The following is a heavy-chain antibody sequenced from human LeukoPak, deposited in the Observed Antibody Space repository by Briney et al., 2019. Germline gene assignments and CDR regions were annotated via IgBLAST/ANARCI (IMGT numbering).Heavy chain of an antibody. Sequence: GAAVKVSCKVSGYIPIELSMHWVRQPPGRGREGMGGFDPADGERIYAQKFQGRVRMTEDTSTDKAYMELSSLRSEGTGVYYSANLLLEIALGSRVHGRDVWGQGTTVTVSS. J-gene: IGHJ6*02. CDR1: GYIPIELS. D-gene: IGHD1-26*01. CDR3: ANLLLEIALGSRVHGRDV. V-gene: IGHV1-24*01. CDR2: FDPADGER.